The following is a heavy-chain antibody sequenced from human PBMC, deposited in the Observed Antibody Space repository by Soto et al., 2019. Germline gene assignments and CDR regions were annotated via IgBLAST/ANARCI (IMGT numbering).Heavy chain of an antibody. CDR2: INPNSGGT. V-gene: IGHV1-2*04. CDR3: ARERAGSPYCGGDCSSPGGRYYFDY. J-gene: IGHJ4*02. Sequence: QVQLVQSGAEVKKPGASVKVSCKASGYTFTGYYMHWVRQAPGQGLEWRGWINPNSGGTNYAQKFQGWVTMTRVTSSSTAYMDMSRLRSEDTAVYYCARERAGSPYCGGDCSSPGGRYYFDYWGQGTLVTVSS. D-gene: IGHD2-21*02. CDR1: GYTFTGYY.